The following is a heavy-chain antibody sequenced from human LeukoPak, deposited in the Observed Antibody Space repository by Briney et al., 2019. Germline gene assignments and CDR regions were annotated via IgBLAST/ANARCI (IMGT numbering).Heavy chain of an antibody. V-gene: IGHV4-39*01. CDR1: GGSISTTYYY. J-gene: IGHJ3*02. Sequence: SETLSLTCTVSGGSISTTYYYWGWIRQPPGKGLEWIGNIYYNGNTYYKSSLKSRLTISVDTSKNQFSLKLSSVTAADTAIYYCARQRDTASVGAFDIWGQGTMVTVSS. D-gene: IGHD5-18*01. CDR2: IYYNGNT. CDR3: ARQRDTASVGAFDI.